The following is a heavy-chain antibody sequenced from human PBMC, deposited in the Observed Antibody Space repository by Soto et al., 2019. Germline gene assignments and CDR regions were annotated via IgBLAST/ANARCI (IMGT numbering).Heavy chain of an antibody. J-gene: IGHJ3*02. Sequence: GGSLRLSCAASGFTFSSYWMSWVRQAPGKGLEWVANIKQDGSEKYYVDSVKGRFTISRDNAKNSLYLQMNSLRAEDTAVYYCARVGGIAAARQAFDIWGQGTMVTVSS. CDR1: GFTFSSYW. CDR2: IKQDGSEK. V-gene: IGHV3-7*01. CDR3: ARVGGIAAARQAFDI. D-gene: IGHD6-13*01.